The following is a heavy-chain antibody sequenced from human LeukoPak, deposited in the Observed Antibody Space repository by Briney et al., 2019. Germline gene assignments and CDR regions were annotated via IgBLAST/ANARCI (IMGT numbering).Heavy chain of an antibody. CDR2: IYYSGST. Sequence: PSETLSLTCTVAGGSISSYYWSWIRQPPGKGLEWIGYIYYSGSTNYNPSLKGRVTISVDTSKNQFSLKLSSVTAADTAVYYCARHGYSSGSLAWFDPWGQGTQVTVSS. CDR1: GGSISSYY. J-gene: IGHJ5*02. CDR3: ARHGYSSGSLAWFDP. D-gene: IGHD6-19*01. V-gene: IGHV4-59*01.